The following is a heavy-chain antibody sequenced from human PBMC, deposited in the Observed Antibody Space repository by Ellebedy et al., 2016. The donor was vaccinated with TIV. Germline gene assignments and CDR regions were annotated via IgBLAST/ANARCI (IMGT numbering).Heavy chain of an antibody. CDR3: AREGVAGMFYFDF. V-gene: IGHV1-18*01. CDR2: ISAYNGNT. J-gene: IGHJ4*02. Sequence: AASVKVSCKTFHYTFSNYGVSWVRQAPGQGLEWMGWISAYNGNTTYAQKFQGRVTMTTDTSTTTVYMDLRSLRSDDTAVYYCAREGVAGMFYFDFWGQGTLVTVSS. D-gene: IGHD6-19*01. CDR1: HYTFSNYG.